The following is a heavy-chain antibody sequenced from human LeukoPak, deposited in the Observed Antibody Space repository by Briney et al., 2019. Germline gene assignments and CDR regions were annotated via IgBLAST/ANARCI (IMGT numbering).Heavy chain of an antibody. CDR3: ARGATGYYYYYMDV. D-gene: IGHD3-9*01. V-gene: IGHV3-20*04. J-gene: IGHJ6*03. CDR2: INWNGGST. CDR1: GFTFDDYG. Sequence: GGSLRLSCAASGFTFDDYGMSWVRQAPGKGLEWVSGINWNGGSTGYADSVKGRFTISRDNAKNSLYLQMNSLRAEDTAVYYCARGATGYYYYYMDVWGKGTTVTVSS.